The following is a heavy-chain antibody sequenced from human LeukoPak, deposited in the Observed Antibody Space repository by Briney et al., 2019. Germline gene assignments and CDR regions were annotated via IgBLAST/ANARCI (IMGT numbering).Heavy chain of an antibody. V-gene: IGHV4-31*03. CDR1: GGSISSGGYY. D-gene: IGHD6-19*01. J-gene: IGHJ3*02. CDR2: IYYSGST. Sequence: PSQTLSLTCTVSGGSISSGGYYWSWIRQHPGKSLEWIGYIYYSGSTYYNPSLKSRVTISVDTSKNQFSLKLSSVTAADTAVYYCARDSSGWGNDAFDIWGQGTMVTVSS. CDR3: ARDSSGWGNDAFDI.